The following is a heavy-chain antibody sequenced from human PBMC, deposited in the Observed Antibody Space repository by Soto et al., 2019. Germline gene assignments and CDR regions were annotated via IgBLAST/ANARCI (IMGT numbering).Heavy chain of an antibody. CDR2: IYHSGST. CDR3: AGRSYNCMDV. J-gene: IGHJ6*02. CDR1: GGSINSTNW. Sequence: SETLSLTSAVSGGSINSTNWWSWVRRPPGKGLEWIGEIYHSGSTNYNPSLKSRVTISVDKSKNQFSLKLSAVTAADTAVYYCAGRSYNCMDVWGQGTPVTVS. V-gene: IGHV4-4*02.